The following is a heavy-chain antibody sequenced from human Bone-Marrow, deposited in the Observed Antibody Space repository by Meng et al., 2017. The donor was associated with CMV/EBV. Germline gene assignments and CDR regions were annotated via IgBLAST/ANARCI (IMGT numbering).Heavy chain of an antibody. V-gene: IGHV3-11*04. D-gene: IGHD1-7*01. CDR2: ISSSGSTI. CDR1: GFTFSDYY. J-gene: IGHJ6*02. CDR3: ASTSLNWNYQNYYYYGMDV. Sequence: GGSLRLSCAASGFTFSDYYMSWIRQAPGKGLEWVSYISSSGSTIYYADSVKGRFTISRDNAKNTLYLQMNSLRAEDTAVYYCASTSLNWNYQNYYYYGMDVWGQGTTVTVSS.